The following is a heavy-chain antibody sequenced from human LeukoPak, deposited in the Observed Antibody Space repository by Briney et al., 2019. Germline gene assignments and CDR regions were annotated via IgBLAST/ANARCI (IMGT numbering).Heavy chain of an antibody. CDR2: IRYDGSNK. D-gene: IGHD6-19*01. V-gene: IGHV3-30*02. J-gene: IGHJ4*02. CDR3: AKDHRPGVVVAGTIDS. CDR1: GFTFSSYG. Sequence: GGSLRLSCAASGFTFSSYGMHWVRQAPGKGLEWVAFIRYDGSNKYYADSVKGRFTIFRDNSKNTLFVQMNNLRAEDTAVYYCAKDHRPGVVVAGTIDSWGQGTLVTVSS.